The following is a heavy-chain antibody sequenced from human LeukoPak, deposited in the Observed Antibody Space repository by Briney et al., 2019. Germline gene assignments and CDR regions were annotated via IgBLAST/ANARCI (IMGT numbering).Heavy chain of an antibody. CDR2: ISSSSSYI. D-gene: IGHD3-16*02. CDR3: ARDSLLGRSWFDP. V-gene: IGHV3-21*01. Sequence: GGSLRLSCAASGFTFSSYSMNWVRQAPGKGLEWVSSISSSSSYIYYADSVKGRFTISRDNAKNSLYLQMNSLRAEDTAVYYCARDSLLGRSWFDPWGQGTPVTVSS. J-gene: IGHJ5*02. CDR1: GFTFSSYS.